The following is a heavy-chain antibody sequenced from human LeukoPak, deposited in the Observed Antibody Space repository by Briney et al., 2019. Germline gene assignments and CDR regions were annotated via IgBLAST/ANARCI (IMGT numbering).Heavy chain of an antibody. CDR1: GGSFSGYY. CDR3: ARGLYFDFWSGYMPFDY. CDR2: INHSGST. V-gene: IGHV4-34*01. D-gene: IGHD3-3*01. Sequence: PSETLSLTCAVYGGSFSGYYWSWIRQPPGKGLEWIGEINHSGSTNYNPSLKSRVTISVDTSKNQFSLNLRSVTAADRAVYFCARGLYFDFWSGYMPFDYWGQGSLVTVSS. J-gene: IGHJ4*02.